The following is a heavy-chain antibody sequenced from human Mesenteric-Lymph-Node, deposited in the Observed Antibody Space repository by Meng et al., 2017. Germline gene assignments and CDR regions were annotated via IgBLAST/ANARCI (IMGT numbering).Heavy chain of an antibody. CDR2: ISDNAGST. V-gene: IGHV3-23*01. CDR3: AKPKVGANFY. Sequence: GGSLRLSCAASGFTFSSYAMSWVRQAPGKGLEWVSAISDNAGSTYYADSVKGRFTISRDNSKRTLYLQMNSLRAEDTAVYYRAKPKVGANFYWGQGTLVTVSS. J-gene: IGHJ4*02. D-gene: IGHD1-26*01. CDR1: GFTFSSYA.